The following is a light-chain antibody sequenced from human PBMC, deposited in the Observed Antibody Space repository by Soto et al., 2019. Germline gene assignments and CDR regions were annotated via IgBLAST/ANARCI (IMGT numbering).Light chain of an antibody. CDR1: ESISTW. Sequence: DLQMTQSPSTLSASVGARVTITCRASESISTWLAWYQQKPGKAPNLLIYKASTLESGVPSRFSGSGSGTELTITISSLQPDDFETYYCQQYNIYSWTFGQGTKVDIK. V-gene: IGKV1-5*03. CDR2: KAS. CDR3: QQYNIYSWT. J-gene: IGKJ1*01.